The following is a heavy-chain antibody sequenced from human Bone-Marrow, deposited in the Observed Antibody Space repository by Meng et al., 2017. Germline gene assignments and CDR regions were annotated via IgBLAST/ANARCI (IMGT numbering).Heavy chain of an antibody. V-gene: IGHV1-58*01. J-gene: IGHJ1*01. D-gene: IGHD1-26*01. CDR3: AADMWRIVGATLAEYFQH. Sequence: SVKVSCKASGFTFTSSAVQWVRQARGQRLEWIGWIVVGSGNTNYAQKFQGRVTITRDMSTSTAYMELSSLRSEDTAVYYCAADMWRIVGATLAEYFQHWGQGTLVTVSS. CDR2: IVVGSGNT. CDR1: GFTFTSSA.